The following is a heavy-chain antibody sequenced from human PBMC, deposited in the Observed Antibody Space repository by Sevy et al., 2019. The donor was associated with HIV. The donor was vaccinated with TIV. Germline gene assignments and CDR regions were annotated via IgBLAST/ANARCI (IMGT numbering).Heavy chain of an antibody. CDR3: ASLPNNYYDISGSSGDDAFDI. Sequence: GGSLRLSCAAYGLTFSIYGMHWVRQAPGKGLEWVAFIWNDRSNKHYADSVKGRFTISRDNAKNTLYLQMNSLRVEDTAVYYCASLPNNYYDISGSSGDDAFDIWGQGTRVTVSS. CDR2: IWNDRSNK. V-gene: IGHV3-33*01. D-gene: IGHD3-22*01. CDR1: GLTFSIYG. J-gene: IGHJ3*02.